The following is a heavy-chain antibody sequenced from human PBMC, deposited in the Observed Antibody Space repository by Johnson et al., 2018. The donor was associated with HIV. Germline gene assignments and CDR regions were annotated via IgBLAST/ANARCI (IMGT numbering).Heavy chain of an antibody. D-gene: IGHD5-24*01. CDR3: AKDGDDGDGPDGTKGAFDI. Sequence: VQLVESGGGVVQPGRSLRLSCEASGMIFSNLWFNWVRQAPGKGLEWVGRIRSKSAGGTIEYAAPVKGRFTISRDDSRDTLYLQMNSLRIEDTGLYYCAKDGDDGDGPDGTKGAFDIWGQGTMVTVSS. CDR1: GMIFSNLW. V-gene: IGHV3-15*01. CDR2: IRSKSAGGTI. J-gene: IGHJ3*02.